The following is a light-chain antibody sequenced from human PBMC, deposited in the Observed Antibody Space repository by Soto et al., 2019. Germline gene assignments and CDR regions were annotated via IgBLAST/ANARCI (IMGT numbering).Light chain of an antibody. CDR1: QSVSSSY. V-gene: IGKV3-20*01. CDR2: GAS. Sequence: EIVLTQSPGTLSLSPGERATLSCRASQSVSSSYLAWYQQKPGQAPRLLIYGASSRATGIPDRFSGSGSGTDFTLTISRLEPADFAVYYCHQYGSSEGTFGQGTKVEIK. CDR3: HQYGSSEGT. J-gene: IGKJ1*01.